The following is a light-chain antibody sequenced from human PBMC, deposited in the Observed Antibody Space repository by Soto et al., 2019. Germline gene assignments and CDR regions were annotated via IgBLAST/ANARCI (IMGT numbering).Light chain of an antibody. Sequence: EIVLTQSPGTLSLSPGERATLSCRASQSVSSNLAWYQQKPGQAPRLLIYGASSRATGIPDRVSGSGSGTDFTLTNSSLEPDYVAMYYCQQYGSAPTTLGLGTQVDSK. V-gene: IGKV3-20*01. CDR3: QQYGSAPTT. CDR2: GAS. CDR1: QSVSSN. J-gene: IGKJ1*01.